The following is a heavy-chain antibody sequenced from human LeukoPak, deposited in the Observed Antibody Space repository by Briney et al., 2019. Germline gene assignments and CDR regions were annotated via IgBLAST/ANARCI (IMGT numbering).Heavy chain of an antibody. J-gene: IGHJ4*02. Sequence: SETLSLTCTVSGGSISSSSCYWGWICQPPGKGLEWIGSIYYSGSTYYNPSLKSRVTISVDTSKNQFSLKLSSVTAADTAVYYCATIRYFDWLLGGYWGQGTLVTVSS. CDR3: ATIRYFDWLLGGY. CDR1: GGSISSSSCY. CDR2: IYYSGST. V-gene: IGHV4-39*07. D-gene: IGHD3-9*01.